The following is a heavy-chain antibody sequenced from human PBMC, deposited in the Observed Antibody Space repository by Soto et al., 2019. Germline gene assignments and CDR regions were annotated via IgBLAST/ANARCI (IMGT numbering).Heavy chain of an antibody. CDR3: ARDAPPPELRFLEWHNYDYNGMDV. D-gene: IGHD3-3*01. J-gene: IGHJ6*02. V-gene: IGHV1-18*01. CDR1: GYSFTAYG. CDR2: ISCYNGKT. Sequence: QVQVVQSGDEVKETGASVRVSCKTSGYSFTAYGISWVRQAPGQGLEWMGWISCYNGKTKYAQKVQGRVTMTTETSTSTAYMAVRSLRADDTAIYYCARDAPPPELRFLEWHNYDYNGMDVWCQGTTVTVSS.